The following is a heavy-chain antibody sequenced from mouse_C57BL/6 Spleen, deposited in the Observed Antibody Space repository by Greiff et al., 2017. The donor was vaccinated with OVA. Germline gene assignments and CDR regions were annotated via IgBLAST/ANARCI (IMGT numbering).Heavy chain of an antibody. V-gene: IGHV14-4*01. J-gene: IGHJ1*03. CDR2: IDPENGDT. D-gene: IGHD1-1*01. CDR3: RGSYGYFDV. Sequence: EVHLVESGAELVRPGASVKLSCTASGFNIKDDYMHWVKQRPEQGLEWIGWIDPENGDTEYASKFQGKATITADTSSNTAYLQLSSLTSEDTAVYYCRGSYGYFDVWGTGTTVTVSS. CDR1: GFNIKDDY.